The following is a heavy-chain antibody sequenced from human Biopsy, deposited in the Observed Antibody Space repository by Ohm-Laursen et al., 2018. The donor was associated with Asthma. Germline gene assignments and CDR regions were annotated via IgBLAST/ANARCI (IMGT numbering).Heavy chain of an antibody. CDR2: ISWNSCNI. D-gene: IGHD3-16*01. Sequence: SLRLSCAASGFRFADYAMHWVRQAPGKGLEGVAGISWNSCNIGYAVSVKGRFIVSRDNVKNSLYLQMNSLRAEDTALYYCAKDMGAGGNDPDSFIGYYGMDVWGQGTTVTVSS. CDR1: GFRFADYA. V-gene: IGHV3-9*01. J-gene: IGHJ6*02. CDR3: AKDMGAGGNDPDSFIGYYGMDV.